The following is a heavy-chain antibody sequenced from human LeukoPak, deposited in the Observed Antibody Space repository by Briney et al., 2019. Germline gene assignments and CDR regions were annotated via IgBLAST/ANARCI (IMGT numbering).Heavy chain of an antibody. J-gene: IGHJ4*02. V-gene: IGHV4-34*01. CDR2: INHSGST. D-gene: IGHD3-16*02. CDR1: GGSFSGYY. Sequence: PSETLSLTCAVYGGSFSGYYWSWIRQPPGKGLEWIGEINHSGSTNYNPSLKSRVTISVDTSKNQFSLKLSSVTAADTAVYYCARRLYYDYVWGSYPFDYWGQGTLVTVSP. CDR3: ARRLYYDYVWGSYPFDY.